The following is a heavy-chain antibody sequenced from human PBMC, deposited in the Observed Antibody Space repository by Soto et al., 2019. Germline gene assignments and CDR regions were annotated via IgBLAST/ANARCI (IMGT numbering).Heavy chain of an antibody. V-gene: IGHV4-39*02. CDR1: GGSINSNNYY. D-gene: IGHD2-15*01. J-gene: IGHJ4*02. Sequence: SETLSLTCTVSGGSINSNNYYWAWIRQPPGKELAWIASIYYDGSTYYNPSLKSRVSISVDTSKNHVSLKLSCATAADTAVYYCAKVVVAATRHTDFDSWDQGTLVTVSS. CDR2: IYYDGST. CDR3: AKVVVAATRHTDFDS.